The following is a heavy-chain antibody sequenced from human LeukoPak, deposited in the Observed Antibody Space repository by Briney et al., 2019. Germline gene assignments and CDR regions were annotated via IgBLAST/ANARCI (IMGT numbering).Heavy chain of an antibody. CDR3: AREGRSYGDYQNYYGMDV. CDR2: IRYDGSNK. Sequence: GGSLRLSCAASGFTFSSYGMHWVRQAPGKGLEWVAFIRYDGSNKYYADSVKGRFTISRDNSKNTLYLQMNSLRAEDTAVYYCAREGRSYGDYQNYYGMDVWGQGTTVTVSS. CDR1: GFTFSSYG. J-gene: IGHJ6*02. D-gene: IGHD4-17*01. V-gene: IGHV3-30*02.